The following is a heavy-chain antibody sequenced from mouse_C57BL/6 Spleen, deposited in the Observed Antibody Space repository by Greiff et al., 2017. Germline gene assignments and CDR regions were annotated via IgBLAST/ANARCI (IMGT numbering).Heavy chain of an antibody. D-gene: IGHD1-1*01. CDR2: ISDGGSYT. CDR1: GFTFSSYG. J-gene: IGHJ2*01. CDR3: ARDGSTTVVYFDY. Sequence: EVQGEESGGGLVKPGGSLKLSCAASGFTFSSYGMSWVRQTPGKRLEWVATISDGGSYTYYPDNVKGRITISRDNAKNNLYLQMSQLKSEDTAVYYCARDGSTTVVYFDYWGQGTTLTFAS. V-gene: IGHV5-4*01.